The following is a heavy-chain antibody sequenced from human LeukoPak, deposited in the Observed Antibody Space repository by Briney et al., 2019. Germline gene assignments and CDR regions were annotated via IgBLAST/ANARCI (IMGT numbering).Heavy chain of an antibody. Sequence: GESLKISCKGSGYSFTSYWIGWVRQMPGKGLEWMGIIYPGDSDTRYSPSFQGQVTILADKSISTAYLQWSSLKASDTAMYYCARTRRDGYNYSGGSDYWGQGTLVTVSS. D-gene: IGHD5-24*01. CDR1: GYSFTSYW. CDR3: ARTRRDGYNYSGGSDY. J-gene: IGHJ4*02. CDR2: IYPGDSDT. V-gene: IGHV5-51*01.